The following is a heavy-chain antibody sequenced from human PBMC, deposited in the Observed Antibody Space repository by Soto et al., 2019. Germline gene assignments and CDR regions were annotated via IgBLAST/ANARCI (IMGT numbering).Heavy chain of an antibody. CDR2: ISDGDGAT. V-gene: IGHV3-23*01. CDR3: AKGRTFFDF. D-gene: IGHD3-16*01. J-gene: IGHJ4*02. CDR1: GFAFSDYA. Sequence: EVHLLESGGGLAQPGGSLRLSCAASGFAFSDYAMTWVRQAPGTGLEWVSDISDGDGATHYADSVKGRFTISRDDFKNTLYLQMDSLSAEDAGVNYRAKGRTFFDFWGEGTLFSFSS.